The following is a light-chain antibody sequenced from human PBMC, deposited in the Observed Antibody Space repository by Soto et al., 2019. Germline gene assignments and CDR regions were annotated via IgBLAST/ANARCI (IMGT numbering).Light chain of an antibody. Sequence: QSVLAQPPSASGTPGQRVTISCFGSSSNIGSNFVYWYQQLPGTAPKLLIYRNNQRPSGVPDRFSDSKSGTSASLAISGLRSEDEADYYCAAWDDSLSEVFGTGTKVTVL. CDR2: RNN. CDR3: AAWDDSLSEV. J-gene: IGLJ1*01. V-gene: IGLV1-47*01. CDR1: SSNIGSNF.